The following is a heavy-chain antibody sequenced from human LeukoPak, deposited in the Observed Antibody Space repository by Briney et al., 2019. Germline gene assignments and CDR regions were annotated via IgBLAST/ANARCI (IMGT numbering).Heavy chain of an antibody. Sequence: SETLSLTCTVSGGSISSYYWSWIRQPAGKGREWIERIYTSGSTNYNPSLKSRVTMSVDTSKNQFSLKLSSVTAADTAVYYCARGPTRYCSSTSCYYYGMDVWGQGTTVTVSS. CDR2: IYTSGST. D-gene: IGHD2-2*01. CDR1: GGSISSYY. J-gene: IGHJ6*02. V-gene: IGHV4-4*07. CDR3: ARGPTRYCSSTSCYYYGMDV.